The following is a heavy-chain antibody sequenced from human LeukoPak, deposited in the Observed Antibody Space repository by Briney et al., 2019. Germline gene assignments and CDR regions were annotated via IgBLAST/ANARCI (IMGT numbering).Heavy chain of an antibody. CDR3: ARGPDRSGFDY. Sequence: GGSLRLSCAASGFTFSSYTMHWVRQAPGKGLEWVAVISYDLSNKYYADSVKGRFTISRDNSKNTLYLQMNNLRAEDTAVYYCARGPDRSGFDYWGQGALVTVSS. CDR2: ISYDLSNK. J-gene: IGHJ4*02. CDR1: GFTFSSYT. D-gene: IGHD3-10*01. V-gene: IGHV3-30-3*01.